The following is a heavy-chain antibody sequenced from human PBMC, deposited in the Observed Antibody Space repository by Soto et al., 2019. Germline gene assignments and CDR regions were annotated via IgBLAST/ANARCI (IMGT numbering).Heavy chain of an antibody. Sequence: PSETLSLTCAVSGYSISSGYYWGWIRQPPGKGLEWIGSIYHSGSTYYNPSLKSRVTISVDTSKNQFSLKLSSVTAADTAVYYCARSIDFWSGYYNGFDYWGQGTLVTV. J-gene: IGHJ4*02. CDR3: ARSIDFWSGYYNGFDY. D-gene: IGHD3-3*01. CDR1: GYSISSGYY. V-gene: IGHV4-38-2*01. CDR2: IYHSGST.